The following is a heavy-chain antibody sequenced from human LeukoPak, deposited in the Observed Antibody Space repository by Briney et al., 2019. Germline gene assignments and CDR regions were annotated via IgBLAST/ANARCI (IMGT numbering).Heavy chain of an antibody. CDR1: GDSVSRNSAS. D-gene: IGHD2-2*01. V-gene: IGHV6-1*01. Sequence: SQTLSLTCALSGDSVSRNSASWNWIRQSPSRGLEWLVRTYYRSNWYNDYAVSVKSRITINPDTSKNQFSLQLNSLTPEDTAVYYCARGGSGVVVSLFDYWGQGTLVTVSS. CDR3: ARGGSGVVVSLFDY. CDR2: TYYRSNWYN. J-gene: IGHJ4*02.